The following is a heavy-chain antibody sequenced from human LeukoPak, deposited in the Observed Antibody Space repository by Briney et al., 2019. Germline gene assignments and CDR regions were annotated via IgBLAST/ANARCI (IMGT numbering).Heavy chain of an antibody. CDR2: ISGSGGST. CDR1: GFTFSSYA. J-gene: IGHJ4*02. CDR3: AKDRIVLMVYAIALDY. V-gene: IGHV3-23*01. Sequence: PGGSLRLSCAASGFTFSSYAMSWVRQAPGKGLEWVSAISGSGGSTYYADSVKGRFTISRDNSKNTLYLQMNSLGAEDTAVYYCAKDRIVLMVYAIALDYWGQGTLVTVSS. D-gene: IGHD2-8*01.